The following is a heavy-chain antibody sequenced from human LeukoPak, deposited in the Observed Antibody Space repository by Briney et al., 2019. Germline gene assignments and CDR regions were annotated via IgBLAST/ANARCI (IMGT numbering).Heavy chain of an antibody. CDR2: IYYSGST. Sequence: KTSETLSLTCTVSGGSISSGDYYWSWIRQPPGKGLEWIGYIYYSGSTYYNPSLKSRVTISVDTSKNQFSLKLSSVTAADTAVYYCARVGYFDWPGSYWGQGTLVTVSS. D-gene: IGHD3-9*01. J-gene: IGHJ4*02. CDR1: GGSISSGDYY. V-gene: IGHV4-30-4*01. CDR3: ARVGYFDWPGSY.